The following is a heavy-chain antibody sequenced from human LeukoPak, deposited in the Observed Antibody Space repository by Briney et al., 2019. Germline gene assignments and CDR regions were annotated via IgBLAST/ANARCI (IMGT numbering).Heavy chain of an antibody. CDR1: GFTFDEYA. D-gene: IGHD3-9*01. CDR2: ISWNSGSI. CDR3: AKYGYDILTGYYTFDY. J-gene: IGHJ4*02. Sequence: QTGGSLRLSCAASGFTFDEYAMHWVRQAPGKGLEWVSGISWNSGSIGYADSVKGRFTISRDNAKNSLYLQMNSLRAEDTALYYCAKYGYDILTGYYTFDYWGQGTLVTVSS. V-gene: IGHV3-9*01.